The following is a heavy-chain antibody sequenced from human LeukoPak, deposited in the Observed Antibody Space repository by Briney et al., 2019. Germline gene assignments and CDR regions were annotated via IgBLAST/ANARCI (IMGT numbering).Heavy chain of an antibody. V-gene: IGHV5-51*01. CDR2: IYPGDSDT. D-gene: IGHD5-12*01. J-gene: IGHJ6*02. CDR3: ARSGIVATIRNGMDV. Sequence: GESLKISCKVSGYSFTNYWIGWVRQMPGKGLEWMGIIYPGDSDTRYSPPFQGQVTISADKSISTAYLQWSSLKASDTAMYYCARSGIVATIRNGMDVWGQGTTVTVSS. CDR1: GYSFTNYW.